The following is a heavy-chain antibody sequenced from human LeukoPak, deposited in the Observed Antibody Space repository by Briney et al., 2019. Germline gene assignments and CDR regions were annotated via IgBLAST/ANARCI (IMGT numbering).Heavy chain of an antibody. CDR1: GGSISSSSYY. V-gene: IGHV4-39*07. J-gene: IGHJ4*02. CDR2: IYYSGST. Sequence: PSETLSLTCTVSGGSISSSSYYWGWIRQPPGKGLEWIGSIYYSGSTYYNPSLKSRATISVDTSKNQFSLKLSSVTAADTAVYYCARRGVVVRGANFDYWGQGTLVTVSS. D-gene: IGHD3-10*01. CDR3: ARRGVVVRGANFDY.